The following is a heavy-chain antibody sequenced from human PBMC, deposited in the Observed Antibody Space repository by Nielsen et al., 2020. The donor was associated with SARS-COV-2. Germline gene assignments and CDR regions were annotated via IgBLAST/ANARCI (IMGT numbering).Heavy chain of an antibody. CDR1: VGTFSSYA. D-gene: IGHD3-3*01. V-gene: IGHV1-69*13. CDR2: IIPIFGTA. J-gene: IGHJ4*02. Sequence: SVKVSCKASVGTFSSYAISWVRQAPGQGLEWMGGIIPIFGTANYAQKFQGRVTITADESTSTAYMELSSLRSEDTAVYYCARIRQRFLEWPLAYFDYWGQGTLVTVSS. CDR3: ARIRQRFLEWPLAYFDY.